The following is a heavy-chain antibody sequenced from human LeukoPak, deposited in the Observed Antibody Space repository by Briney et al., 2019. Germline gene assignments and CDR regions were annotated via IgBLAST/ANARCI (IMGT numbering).Heavy chain of an antibody. CDR2: ISAYNGNT. D-gene: IGHD3-22*01. J-gene: IGHJ4*02. CDR3: AREDSNGNFDY. CDR1: GYTFTTYA. V-gene: IGHV1-18*01. Sequence: ASVKVSCKASGYTFTTYAFSWVRQAPGQGLEWMGWISAYNGNTNYAQKLQGRVTMTTDTSTSTAYMELRSLRPDDTAVYYCAREDSNGNFDYWGQGTLVTVSS.